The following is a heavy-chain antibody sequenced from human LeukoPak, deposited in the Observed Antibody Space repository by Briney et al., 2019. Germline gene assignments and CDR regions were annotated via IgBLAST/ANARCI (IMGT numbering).Heavy chain of an antibody. CDR2: IYHSGST. V-gene: IGHV4-4*02. J-gene: IGHJ4*02. Sequence: SETLSLTCAVSGGSISSSNWWSWVRQPPGKGLEWIGEIYHSGSTNYNPSLKSRVTISVDKSKNQFSLKLSSVTAADTAVYYCAREGIAAAAVYFDYWGQGTLVTVSS. CDR1: GGSISSSNW. CDR3: AREGIAAAAVYFDY. D-gene: IGHD6-13*01.